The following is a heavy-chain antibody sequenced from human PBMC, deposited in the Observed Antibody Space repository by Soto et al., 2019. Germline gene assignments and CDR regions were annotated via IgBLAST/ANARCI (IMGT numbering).Heavy chain of an antibody. D-gene: IGHD3-22*01. CDR2: INHSRST. Sequence: SETLSLTCAVYGGSFSGYYWSWIRQPPGKGLEWIGEINHSRSTNYNPSLKSRVTISVDTSKNQFSLKLSSVTAADTAVYYCARDALSRDSIWGQGTLVTVSS. J-gene: IGHJ4*02. CDR1: GGSFSGYY. V-gene: IGHV4-34*01. CDR3: ARDALSRDSI.